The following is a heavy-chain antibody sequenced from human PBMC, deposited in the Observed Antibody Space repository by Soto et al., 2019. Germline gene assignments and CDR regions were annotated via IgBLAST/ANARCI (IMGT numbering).Heavy chain of an antibody. V-gene: IGHV3-21*01. CDR1: GFTFSSYS. D-gene: IGHD1-26*01. CDR2: ISSSSSYI. Sequence: EVQLVESGGGLVKPGGSLRLSCAASGFTFSSYSMNWVRQAPGKGLEWVSSISSSSSYIYYADSVKGRFTISRDNAKNSLYLQMNSLRDEATAVYYCARDVAYSGSFYYYYYGMDVWGQGTTVTVSS. J-gene: IGHJ6*02. CDR3: ARDVAYSGSFYYYYYGMDV.